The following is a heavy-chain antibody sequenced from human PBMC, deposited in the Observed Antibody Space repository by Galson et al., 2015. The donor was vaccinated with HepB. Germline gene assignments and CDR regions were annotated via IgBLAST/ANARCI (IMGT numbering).Heavy chain of an antibody. V-gene: IGHV1-69*04. D-gene: IGHD3-16*02. CDR3: ARPIGLGRNWFDP. J-gene: IGHJ5*02. CDR1: GGTFSSYA. CDR2: IIPILGIA. Sequence: SVKVSCKASGGTFSSYAISWVRQAPGQGLEWMGRIIPILGIANYAQKFQGRVTITADKSTSTAYMELSSLRSEDTAVYYCARPIGLGRNWFDPWGQGTLVTVSS.